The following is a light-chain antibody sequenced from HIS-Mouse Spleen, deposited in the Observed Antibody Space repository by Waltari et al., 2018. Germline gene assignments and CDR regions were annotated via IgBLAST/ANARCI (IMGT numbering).Light chain of an antibody. CDR1: KLGDKY. CDR3: YSTDSSGNHRV. J-gene: IGLJ2*01. Sequence: SYELTQPPSVSVSPGQTASITCSGDKLGDKYACWYQQKPGQSPVLVSYQDSKRPSGIPERFSGSNSGNTATLTISGAQVEDEADYYCYSTDSSGNHRVFGGGTKLTVL. CDR2: QDS. V-gene: IGLV3-1*01.